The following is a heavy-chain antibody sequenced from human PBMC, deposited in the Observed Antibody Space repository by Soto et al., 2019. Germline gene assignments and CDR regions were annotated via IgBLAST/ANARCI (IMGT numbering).Heavy chain of an antibody. Sequence: QVQLVQSGAEVKKPGSSVKVSCKASGGTFSSYTISWVRQAPGQGLEWMGRIIPILGIANYAQKFQGRVTITADKSTSTAYMELSSLRSADTAVYYCASSTVLNWFDPWGQGTLVTVSS. CDR2: IIPILGIA. CDR1: GGTFSSYT. D-gene: IGHD4-17*01. J-gene: IGHJ5*02. V-gene: IGHV1-69*02. CDR3: ASSTVLNWFDP.